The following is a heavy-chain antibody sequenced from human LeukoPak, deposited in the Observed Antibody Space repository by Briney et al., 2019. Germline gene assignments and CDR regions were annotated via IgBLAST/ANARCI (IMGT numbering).Heavy chain of an antibody. Sequence: GGSLRLSCAASGFTFSSYGMHWVRQAPGKGLEWVAVISYDGSNKYYADSVKGRFTISRDNSKNTPYLQMNSLRAEDTAVYYCAKDSRVGATYLFDYWGQGTLVTVSS. D-gene: IGHD1-26*01. J-gene: IGHJ4*02. CDR2: ISYDGSNK. CDR1: GFTFSSYG. CDR3: AKDSRVGATYLFDY. V-gene: IGHV3-30*18.